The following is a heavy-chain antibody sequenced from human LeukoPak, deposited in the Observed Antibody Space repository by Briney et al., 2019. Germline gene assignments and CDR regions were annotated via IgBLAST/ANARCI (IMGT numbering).Heavy chain of an antibody. D-gene: IGHD1-26*01. CDR3: ARTKRELQGAFDI. CDR2: IIPIFGTA. Sequence: SVKVSCKASGGTFSSYAISWVRQAPGQGLEWMGGIIPIFGTANYAQRFQGRVTITTDESTSTAYMELSSLRSEDTAVYYCARTKRELQGAFDIWGQGTMVTVSS. V-gene: IGHV1-69*05. J-gene: IGHJ3*02. CDR1: GGTFSSYA.